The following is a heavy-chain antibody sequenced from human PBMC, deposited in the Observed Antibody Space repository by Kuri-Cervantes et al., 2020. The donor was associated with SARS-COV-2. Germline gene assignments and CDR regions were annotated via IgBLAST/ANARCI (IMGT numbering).Heavy chain of an antibody. CDR2: IYWNDDK. V-gene: IGHV2-5*01. J-gene: IGHJ4*02. CDR3: ARVTGLRLGELSFPDY. Sequence: SGPTLVKPTQTLTLTCTFSGFSLSTSGVGVGWIRQPPGKALEWLALIYWNDDKRYSPSLKSRLTITKDTSKNQVVLTMTNMDPVDTATYYCARVTGLRLGELSFPDYWGQGTLVTVSS. D-gene: IGHD3-16*02. CDR1: GFSLSTSGVG.